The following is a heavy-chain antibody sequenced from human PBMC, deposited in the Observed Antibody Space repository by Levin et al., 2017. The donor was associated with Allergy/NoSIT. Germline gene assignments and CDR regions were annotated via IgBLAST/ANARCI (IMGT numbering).Heavy chain of an antibody. V-gene: IGHV3-21*01. Sequence: GESLKISCAASGFTFSSYSMNWVRQAPGKGLEWVSSISTSSSYIYYADSMKGRFPISRDNAKNSLFLQMNSLRAEDTAVYYCASSLRPGSSENYWGQGTLVTVSS. CDR1: GFTFSSYS. CDR2: ISTSSSYI. J-gene: IGHJ4*02. CDR3: ASSLRPGSSENY. D-gene: IGHD2-2*01.